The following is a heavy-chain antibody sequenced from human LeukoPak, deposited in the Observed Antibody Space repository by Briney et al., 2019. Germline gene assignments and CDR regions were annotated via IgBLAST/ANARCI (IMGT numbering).Heavy chain of an antibody. Sequence: PGGSLRLSCAASGFTFDDYTMCWVRQAPGKGLEWVSLMTWDGASTYYADSVRGRFTISRNNNRNSLYLLMNSLRTGDTALYYCAKERNGGYFDFWGQGILVTVSS. CDR3: AKERNGGYFDF. V-gene: IGHV3-43*01. CDR1: GFTFDDYT. CDR2: MTWDGAST. J-gene: IGHJ4*02. D-gene: IGHD4-23*01.